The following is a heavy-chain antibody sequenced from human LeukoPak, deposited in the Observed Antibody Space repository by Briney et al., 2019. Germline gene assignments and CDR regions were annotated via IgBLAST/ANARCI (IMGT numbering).Heavy chain of an antibody. J-gene: IGHJ2*01. Sequence: PGGSLRLSCAASGFMFSSYGMHWVRQAPGKGLEWVAVISYDGSNKYYADSVKGRFTISRDNSKNTLYLQMNSLRAEDTAVYYCAKVARRWTVTTGWYFDLWGRGTLVTVSS. CDR2: ISYDGSNK. V-gene: IGHV3-30*18. CDR1: GFMFSSYG. D-gene: IGHD4-17*01. CDR3: AKVARRWTVTTGWYFDL.